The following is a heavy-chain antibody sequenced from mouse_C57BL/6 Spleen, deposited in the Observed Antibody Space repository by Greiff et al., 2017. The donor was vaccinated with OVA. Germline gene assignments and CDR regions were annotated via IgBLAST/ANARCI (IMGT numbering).Heavy chain of an antibody. Sequence: VQLQQSGAELVRPGASVTLSCKASGYTFTDYEMHWVKQTPVHGLEWIGAIDPETGGTAYNQKFKGKAILTADKSSSTAYMELRSLTSEDSAVYYCTDDAWFAYWGQGTLVTVSA. CDR3: TDDAWFAY. J-gene: IGHJ3*01. D-gene: IGHD2-3*01. CDR1: GYTFTDYE. CDR2: IDPETGGT. V-gene: IGHV1-15*01.